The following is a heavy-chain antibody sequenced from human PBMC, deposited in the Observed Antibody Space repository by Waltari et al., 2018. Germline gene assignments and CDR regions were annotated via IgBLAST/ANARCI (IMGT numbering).Heavy chain of an antibody. CDR3: ARVHTQLGFDY. J-gene: IGHJ4*02. CDR2: IIPIFXTX. V-gene: IGHV1-69*12. CDR1: GDTFSSYA. D-gene: IGHD6-13*01. Sequence: QVQLVQSGAAVKKPGSSVKVSCKASGDTFSSYASSWLRLANGQGLEWMGGIIPIFXTXXXXXXXXRRVTITADESXSTAYMELSSLRSEDTAVYYCARVHTQLGFDYWGQGTLVTVSS.